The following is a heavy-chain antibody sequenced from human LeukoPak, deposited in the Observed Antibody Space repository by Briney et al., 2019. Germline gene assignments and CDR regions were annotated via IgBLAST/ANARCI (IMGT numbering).Heavy chain of an antibody. J-gene: IGHJ1*01. CDR3: AKVLSPGSIAARWGPFKH. CDR2: ISWNSGSI. CDR1: GFTFDDYA. V-gene: IGHV3-9*01. D-gene: IGHD6-6*01. Sequence: GGSLRLSCAASGFTFDDYAMHWVRQAPGKGLEWVSGISWNSGSIGYADSVKGRFTISRDNAKNSLYLQMNSLRAEDTAVYYCAKVLSPGSIAARWGPFKHWGQGTLVTVSS.